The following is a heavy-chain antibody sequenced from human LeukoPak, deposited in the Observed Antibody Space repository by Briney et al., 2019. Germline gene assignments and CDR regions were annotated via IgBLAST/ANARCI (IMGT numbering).Heavy chain of an antibody. CDR3: ARVMDYYDSHWFDP. CDR2: ISAYNGNT. CDR1: GYTFTSYG. D-gene: IGHD3-22*01. J-gene: IGHJ5*02. Sequence: GASVKVSCKASGYTFTSYGISWVRQAPGQGLEWMGWISAYNGNTNYAQKLQGRVTMTTDTSTSTAYMELRSLRSDDTAVYYCARVMDYYDSHWFDPWGQGTLATVSS. V-gene: IGHV1-18*01.